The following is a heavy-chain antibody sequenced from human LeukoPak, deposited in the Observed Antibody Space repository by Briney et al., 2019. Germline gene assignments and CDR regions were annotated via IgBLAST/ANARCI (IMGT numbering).Heavy chain of an antibody. CDR3: AREPYYYDSSGYAYYYYMDV. CDR2: TNPNSGGT. J-gene: IGHJ6*03. Sequence: ASVKVSCKASGYTFTGYYMHWVRQAPGQGLEWMGWTNPNSGGTNYAQKFQGRVTMTRDTSISTAYMELSRLRSDDTAVYYCAREPYYYDSSGYAYYYYMDVWGKGTTVTVSS. D-gene: IGHD3-22*01. V-gene: IGHV1-2*02. CDR1: GYTFTGYY.